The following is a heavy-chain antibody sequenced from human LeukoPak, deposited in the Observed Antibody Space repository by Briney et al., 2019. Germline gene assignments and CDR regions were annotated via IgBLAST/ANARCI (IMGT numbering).Heavy chain of an antibody. CDR3: ARDSVEAYCGGDCYFPYYYYMDV. J-gene: IGHJ6*03. Sequence: SLRLSCAASGFTFNSYDMHWVRQAPGKGLEWVAVMSYDGSNKYCADSVKGRFTISRDNSKNTLYLQMNSLRAEDMAVYYCARDSVEAYCGGDCYFPYYYYMDVWGKGTTVTISS. CDR2: MSYDGSNK. D-gene: IGHD2-21*02. V-gene: IGHV3-30*03. CDR1: GFTFNSYD.